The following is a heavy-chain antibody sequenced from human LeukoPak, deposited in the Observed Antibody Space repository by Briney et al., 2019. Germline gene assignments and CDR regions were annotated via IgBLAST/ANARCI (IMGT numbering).Heavy chain of an antibody. CDR2: INWNGGST. D-gene: IGHD5-18*01. J-gene: IGHJ3*02. CDR3: AREGPSAMANDAFDI. Sequence: GGSLRLSCAASGFTFSSYAMSWVRQAPGKGLEWVSGINWNGGSTGYADSVKGRFTISRDNAKNSLYLQMNSLRAEDTAVYYCAREGPSAMANDAFDIWGQGTMVTVSS. CDR1: GFTFSSYA. V-gene: IGHV3-20*04.